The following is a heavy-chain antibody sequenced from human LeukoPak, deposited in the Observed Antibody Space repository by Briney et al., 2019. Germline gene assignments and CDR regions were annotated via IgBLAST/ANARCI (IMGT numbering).Heavy chain of an antibody. Sequence: GGSLRLSCAASGFTFSSYSMNWVRQAPGKGLEWVSSISSSSSYIYYADSVKGRFTISRDNSKNTLYLQMNSLRAEDTAVYYCAKDLGGSYYGSGSYFVFAYWGQGTLVTVSS. CDR3: AKDLGGSYYGSGSYFVFAY. J-gene: IGHJ4*02. CDR1: GFTFSSYS. V-gene: IGHV3-21*04. D-gene: IGHD3-10*01. CDR2: ISSSSSYI.